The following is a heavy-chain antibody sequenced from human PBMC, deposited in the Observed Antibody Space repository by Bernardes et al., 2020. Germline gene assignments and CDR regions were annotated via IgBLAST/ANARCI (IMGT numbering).Heavy chain of an antibody. CDR1: GYTFTGYY. Sequence: ASVKVSCKASGYTFTGYYMHWVRQAPGQGLEWMGWINPNSGGTNYAQKFQGWVTMTRDTSISTAYMELSRLRSDDTAVYYCARDTLLGGAGMDVWGQGTTVTVSS. V-gene: IGHV1-2*04. CDR3: ARDTLLGGAGMDV. J-gene: IGHJ6*02. D-gene: IGHD3-16*01. CDR2: INPNSGGT.